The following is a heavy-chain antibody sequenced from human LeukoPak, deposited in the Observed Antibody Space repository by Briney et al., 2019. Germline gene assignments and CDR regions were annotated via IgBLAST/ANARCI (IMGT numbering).Heavy chain of an antibody. J-gene: IGHJ3*02. CDR2: IYYSGST. CDR1: GGSISTYY. V-gene: IGHV4-39*01. CDR3: ARLLTAGNAFDI. D-gene: IGHD6-13*01. Sequence: PSETLSLTCSVSGGSISTYYWGWIRQPPGKGLEWIGSIYYSGSTYYNPSLKSRVTISVGTSKNQFSLKLSSVTAADTAVYYCARLLTAGNAFDIWGQGTMVTVSS.